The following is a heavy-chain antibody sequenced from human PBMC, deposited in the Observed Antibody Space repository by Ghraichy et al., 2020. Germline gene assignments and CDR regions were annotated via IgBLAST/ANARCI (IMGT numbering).Heavy chain of an antibody. V-gene: IGHV1-18*04. CDR3: ARERAAHCGGDCYPDAFDI. D-gene: IGHD2-21*02. CDR1: GYTFTSYG. Sequence: GSVKVSCKASGYTFTSYGISWVRQAPGQGLEWMGWISAYNGNTNYAQKLQGRVTMTTDTSTSTAYMELRSLRSDDTAVYYCARERAAHCGGDCYPDAFDIWGQGTMVTVSS. J-gene: IGHJ3*02. CDR2: ISAYNGNT.